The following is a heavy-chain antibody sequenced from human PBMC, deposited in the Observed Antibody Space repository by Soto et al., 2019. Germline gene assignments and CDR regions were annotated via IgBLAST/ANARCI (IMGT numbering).Heavy chain of an antibody. CDR2: IYYSGST. V-gene: IGHV4-31*03. J-gene: IGHJ6*03. CDR1: GGSISSGGYY. CDR3: ARVYTAMVNYYYYMDV. Sequence: SETLSLTCTVYGGSISSGGYYWSWIRQHPGKGLEWIGYIYYSGSTYYNPSLKSRVTISVDTSKNQFSLKLSSVTAADTAVYYCARVYTAMVNYYYYMDVWGKGTTVTVSS. D-gene: IGHD5-18*01.